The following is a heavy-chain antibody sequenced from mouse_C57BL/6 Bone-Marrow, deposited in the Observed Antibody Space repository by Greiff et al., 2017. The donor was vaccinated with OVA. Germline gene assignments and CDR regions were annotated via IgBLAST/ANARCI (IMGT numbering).Heavy chain of an antibody. Sequence: QVQLQQPGAELVKPGASVKMSCKASGYTFTSYWITWVKQRPGQGLEWIGDIYPGSGSTNYNEKFKSKATLTVDTSSSTAYMQLSSLTSEDSAVYYCARPLLTGSSWSAYWGQGTLVTVSA. J-gene: IGHJ3*01. D-gene: IGHD4-1*01. CDR1: GYTFTSYW. CDR2: IYPGSGST. V-gene: IGHV1-55*01. CDR3: ARPLLTGSSWSAY.